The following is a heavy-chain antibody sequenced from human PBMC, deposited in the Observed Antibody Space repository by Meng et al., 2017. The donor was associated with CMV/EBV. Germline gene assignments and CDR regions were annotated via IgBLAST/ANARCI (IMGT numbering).Heavy chain of an antibody. CDR1: GFTFSSYE. CDR3: ASLYGLYTAAHKRVHDY. V-gene: IGHV3-48*03. D-gene: IGHD2-8*01. Sequence: GESLKISCAASGFTFSSYEMNWVRQAPRKGLEWVSYISSSGSTIYYADSVKGRFTISRDNAKNSLYLQMNSLRAEDTAVYYCASLYGLYTAAHKRVHDYWGQGTLVTVSS. J-gene: IGHJ4*02. CDR2: ISSSGSTI.